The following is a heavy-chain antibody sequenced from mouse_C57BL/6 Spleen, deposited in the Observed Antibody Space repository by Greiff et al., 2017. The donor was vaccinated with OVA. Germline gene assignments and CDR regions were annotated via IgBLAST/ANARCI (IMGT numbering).Heavy chain of an antibody. CDR1: GYTFTSYW. Sequence: QVHVKQPGAELVKPGASVKMSCKASGYTFTSYWITWVKQRPGQGLEWIGDIYPGSGSTNYNEKFKSKATLTVDTSSSTAYMQLSSLTSEDSAVYYCARRGLRRDYYAMDYWGQGTSVTVSS. CDR2: IYPGSGST. CDR3: ARRGLRRDYYAMDY. D-gene: IGHD2-2*01. J-gene: IGHJ4*01. V-gene: IGHV1-55*01.